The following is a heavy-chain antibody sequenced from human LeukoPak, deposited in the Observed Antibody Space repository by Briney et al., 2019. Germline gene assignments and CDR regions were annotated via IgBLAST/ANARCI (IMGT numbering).Heavy chain of an antibody. CDR3: ARDSGYSSSWYDGWCYFDY. CDR2: ISYDGSNK. V-gene: IGHV3-30-3*01. Sequence: GGSLRLSCAASGFTFSSYAMHWVRQAPGNGLEWVAVISYDGSNKYYADSVKGRFTISRDNSKNTLYLQMNSLRAEDTAVYYCARDSGYSSSWYDGWCYFDYWGQGTLVTVSS. D-gene: IGHD6-13*01. J-gene: IGHJ4*02. CDR1: GFTFSSYA.